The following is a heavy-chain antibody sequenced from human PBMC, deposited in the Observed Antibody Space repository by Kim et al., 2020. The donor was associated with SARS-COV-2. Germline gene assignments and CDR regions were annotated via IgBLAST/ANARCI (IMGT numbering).Heavy chain of an antibody. CDR3: AREYYYDSSGWDI. J-gene: IGHJ3*02. D-gene: IGHD3-22*01. V-gene: IGHV1-18*01. Sequence: YAQKLQGRVTMTTDTSTSTAYMELRSLRSDDTAVYYCAREYYYDSSGWDIWGQGTMVTVSS.